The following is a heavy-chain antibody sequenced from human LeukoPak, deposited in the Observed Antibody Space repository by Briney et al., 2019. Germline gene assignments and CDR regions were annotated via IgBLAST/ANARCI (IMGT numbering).Heavy chain of an antibody. CDR1: GGSISSSNW. J-gene: IGHJ5*02. CDR3: AREKSSSWYFNWFDP. CDR2: IYHSGGT. D-gene: IGHD6-13*01. V-gene: IGHV4-4*02. Sequence: PSETLSLTCAVSGGSISSSNWWSWVRQPPGKGLEWIGEIYHSGGTNYNPSLKSRVTISVDKSKNQFSLKLSSVTAADTAVYYCAREKSSSWYFNWFDPWGQGTLVTVSP.